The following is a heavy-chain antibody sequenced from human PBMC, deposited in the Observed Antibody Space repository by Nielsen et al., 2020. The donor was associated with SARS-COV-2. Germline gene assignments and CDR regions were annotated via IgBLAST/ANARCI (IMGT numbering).Heavy chain of an antibody. V-gene: IGHV4-59*12. J-gene: IGHJ6*02. D-gene: IGHD3-3*01. Sequence: SETLSLTCIVSGGSISSYYWSWIRQPPGKGLEWIGYIYYSGSTYYNPSLKSRVTISVDTSKNQFSLKLSSVTAADTALYYCARERVGGITIFGVVTRYGMDVWGQGTTVTVSS. CDR2: IYYSGST. CDR3: ARERVGGITIFGVVTRYGMDV. CDR1: GGSISSYY.